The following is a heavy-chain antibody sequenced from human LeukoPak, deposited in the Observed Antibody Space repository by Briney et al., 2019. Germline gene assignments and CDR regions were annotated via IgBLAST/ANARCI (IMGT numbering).Heavy chain of an antibody. Sequence: GGSLRLSCAASGFTFSSYGMHWVRQAPGKGLEWVAVIWYDGSNKYYADSVKGRFTISRNNSKNTLYLQMNSLRVEDTAVYYCAKWSYSRFDYWGQGTLVTVSS. CDR2: IWYDGSNK. CDR3: AKWSYSRFDY. CDR1: GFTFSSYG. V-gene: IGHV3-33*06. D-gene: IGHD1-26*01. J-gene: IGHJ4*02.